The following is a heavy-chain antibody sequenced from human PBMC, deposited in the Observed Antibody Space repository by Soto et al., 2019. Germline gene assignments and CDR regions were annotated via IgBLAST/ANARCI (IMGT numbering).Heavy chain of an antibody. D-gene: IGHD1-26*01. CDR1: GFTVSSNY. V-gene: IGHV3-53*01. CDR3: ARAPTSVGATRGYYFDY. Sequence: GGSLRLSCAASGFTVSSNYMSWVRQAPGKGLEWVSVIYSGGSTYYADSVKGRFTISRDNSKNTLYLQMNSLRAEDTAVYYCARAPTSVGATRGYYFDYWGQGTLVTVSS. J-gene: IGHJ4*02. CDR2: IYSGGST.